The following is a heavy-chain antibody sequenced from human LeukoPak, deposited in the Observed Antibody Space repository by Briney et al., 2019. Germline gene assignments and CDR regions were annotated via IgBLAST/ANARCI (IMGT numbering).Heavy chain of an antibody. Sequence: PGGSLRLSCEASGLIFSTYAMAWVRQAPGKGLDWVSVIGASGAETYYSDSAKGRFTVSRDNSKDTLFLHMSSLRAEDTAVYFCATRPRDSSGYYLGALDAWGQGTTVTVSS. CDR3: ATRPRDSSGYYLGALDA. V-gene: IGHV3-23*01. CDR1: GLIFSTYA. J-gene: IGHJ3*01. D-gene: IGHD3-22*01. CDR2: IGASGAET.